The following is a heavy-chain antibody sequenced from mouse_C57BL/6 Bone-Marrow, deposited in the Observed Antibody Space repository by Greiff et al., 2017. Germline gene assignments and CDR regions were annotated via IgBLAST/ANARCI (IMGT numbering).Heavy chain of an antibody. CDR1: GYTFTDYN. CDR3: ARENYDYDVAWFAY. CDR2: INPNNGGT. D-gene: IGHD2-4*01. Sequence: EVQLQQSGPELVKPGASVKMSCKASGYTFTDYNMHWVKQSHGKSLEWIGYINPNNGGTSYHQKFKGKATLTVNKSSSTAYMQLRSLTSEDSAVYYCARENYDYDVAWFAYWGQGTLVTVSA. J-gene: IGHJ3*01. V-gene: IGHV1-22*01.